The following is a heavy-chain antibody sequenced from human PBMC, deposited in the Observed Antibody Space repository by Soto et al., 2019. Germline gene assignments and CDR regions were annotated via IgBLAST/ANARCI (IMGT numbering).Heavy chain of an antibody. D-gene: IGHD6-6*01. V-gene: IGHV1-69*13. Sequence: ASVKVSCKASGGTFSSYAISWVRQAPGQGLEWMGGIIPIFGTANYAQKFQGRVTITADESTSTAYMELSSLRSEDTAMYYCARDRGRGYGSSSIYYYYYYGMDVWGQGTTVTVSS. J-gene: IGHJ6*02. CDR1: GGTFSSYA. CDR2: IIPIFGTA. CDR3: ARDRGRGYGSSSIYYYYYYGMDV.